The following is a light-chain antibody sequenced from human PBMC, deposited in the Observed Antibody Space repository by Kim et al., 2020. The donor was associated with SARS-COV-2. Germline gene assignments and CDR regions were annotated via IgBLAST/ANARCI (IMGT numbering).Light chain of an antibody. J-gene: IGKJ4*01. CDR1: DDISKY. CDR3: QQYDNLPST. CDR2: DAS. Sequence: AYVGDRVTITRQASDDISKYCNRYQKKPRKAPKRLIYDASKVEKGVPSRCRGSGSGTEFTFTISSPQREEIVTYYCQQYDNLPSTFGGGTKVDIK. V-gene: IGKV1-33*01.